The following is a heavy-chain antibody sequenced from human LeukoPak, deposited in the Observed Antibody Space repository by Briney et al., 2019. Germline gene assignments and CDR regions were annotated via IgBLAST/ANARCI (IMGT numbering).Heavy chain of an antibody. D-gene: IGHD4-17*01. J-gene: IGHJ4*02. V-gene: IGHV4-34*01. Sequence: PSETLSLTCTVSGGSISGYYWSWIRQPPGKGLEWIGEINHSGSTNYNPSLKSRVTISVDTSKNQFSLKLSSVTAADTAVYYCARDPPTVTNFDYWGQGTLVTVSS. CDR1: GGSISGYY. CDR3: ARDPPTVTNFDY. CDR2: INHSGST.